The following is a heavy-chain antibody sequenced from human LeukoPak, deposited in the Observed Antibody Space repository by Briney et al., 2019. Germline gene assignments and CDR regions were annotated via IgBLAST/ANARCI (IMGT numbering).Heavy chain of an antibody. CDR2: IYYSGST. CDR3: ARDSGYYDSSGYWGSALAFDI. Sequence: SQTLSLTCTVSGGSISSGGYYWSWIRQHPGKGLEWIGYIYYSGSTYYNPSLKSRVTISVDTSKNQFSLKLSSVTAADTAVYYCARDSGYYDSSGYWGSALAFDIWGQGTMVTVSP. J-gene: IGHJ3*02. V-gene: IGHV4-31*03. CDR1: GGSISSGGYY. D-gene: IGHD3-22*01.